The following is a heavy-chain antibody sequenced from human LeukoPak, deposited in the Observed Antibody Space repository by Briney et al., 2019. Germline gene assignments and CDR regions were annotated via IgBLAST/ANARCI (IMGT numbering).Heavy chain of an antibody. J-gene: IGHJ4*02. CDR1: GGSFSGYY. CDR3: ARSLPGAIGAADF. D-gene: IGHD6-13*01. CDR2: IHSSGST. V-gene: IGHV4-59*01. Sequence: SETLSPTCAVYGGSFSGYYWSWIRQPPGKGLEWIAFIHSSGSTGYNPSLKSRFTISVDTSKNHFSLKVTSMSAADTGVYYCARSLPGAIGAADFWGQGTLVTVSS.